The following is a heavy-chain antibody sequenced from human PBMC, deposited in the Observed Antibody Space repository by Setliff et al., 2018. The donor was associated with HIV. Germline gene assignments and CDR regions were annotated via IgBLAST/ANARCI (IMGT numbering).Heavy chain of an antibody. CDR3: TTDLIIRGVIIDGALR. CDR2: IKSKADGGAT. V-gene: IGHV3-15*01. J-gene: IGHJ4*02. D-gene: IGHD3-10*01. Sequence: SLRLSCAASGFTFSSYSMNWVRQAPGKGLEWVGRIKSKADGGATDYAAPVKGRFSISRDDSKNMLYLQMNSLETEDTAVYYCTTDLIIRGVIIDGALRWGQGTLVTVSS. CDR1: GFTFSSYS.